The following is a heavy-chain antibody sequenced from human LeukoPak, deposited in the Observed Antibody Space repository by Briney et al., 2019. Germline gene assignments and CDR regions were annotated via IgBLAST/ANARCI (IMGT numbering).Heavy chain of an antibody. V-gene: IGHV1-69*13. Sequence: SVKVSCKASGGTFSSYAISWVRQAPGQGLEWMGGIIPIFGTANYAQKFQGRVTITADESTSTAYMEPSSLRSEDTAVYYCARGFSGSYYAHFDYWGQGTLVTVSS. D-gene: IGHD1-26*01. J-gene: IGHJ4*02. CDR1: GGTFSSYA. CDR3: ARGFSGSYYAHFDY. CDR2: IIPIFGTA.